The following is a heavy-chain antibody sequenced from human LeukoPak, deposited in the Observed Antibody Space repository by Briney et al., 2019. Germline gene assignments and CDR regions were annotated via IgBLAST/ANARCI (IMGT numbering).Heavy chain of an antibody. CDR2: ISYDGSNK. D-gene: IGHD3-10*01. J-gene: IGHJ3*02. CDR3: AKDGVSSSVWAFDI. V-gene: IGHV3-30*14. Sequence: PGGSLRLSCAASGFTFSSYAMHWVRQAPGKGLEWVAVISYDGSNKYYADSVKGRFTISRDNSRNTLYLYMNSLRAEDSAVYYCAKDGVSSSVWAFDIWGQGTMVTVSS. CDR1: GFTFSSYA.